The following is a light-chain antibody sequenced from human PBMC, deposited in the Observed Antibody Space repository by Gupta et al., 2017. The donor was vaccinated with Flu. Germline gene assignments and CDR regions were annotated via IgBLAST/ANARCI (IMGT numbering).Light chain of an antibody. J-gene: IGLJ3*02. Sequence: SSNIGRNGVSWYQQLPGTAPKLLIYNDSRRPSGIPDRFSGSKSGTSASLAIRGLQSEDEADYYCAVWDDSLNGLWVIGGGTKLTVL. CDR2: NDS. CDR1: SSNIGRNG. CDR3: AVWDDSLNGLWV. V-gene: IGLV1-44*01.